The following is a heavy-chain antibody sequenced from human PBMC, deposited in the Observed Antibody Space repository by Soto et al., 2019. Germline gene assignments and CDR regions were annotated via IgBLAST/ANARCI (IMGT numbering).Heavy chain of an antibody. CDR3: ARDLLQQWLVPSTYFDY. Sequence: ASVKVSCKASGYSFTRYVMHWVRQAPGQRLEWMGWINVGNGNTKYSQKFQGRVTITRDTSASTAYMELRSLGSEDTAVYYCARDLLQQWLVPSTYFDYWGHGTLVTVSS. D-gene: IGHD6-19*01. CDR1: GYSFTRYV. V-gene: IGHV1-3*01. CDR2: INVGNGNT. J-gene: IGHJ4*01.